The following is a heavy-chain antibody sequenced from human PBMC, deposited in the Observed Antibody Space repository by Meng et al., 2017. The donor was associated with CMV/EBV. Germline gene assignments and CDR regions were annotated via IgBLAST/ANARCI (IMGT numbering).Heavy chain of an antibody. V-gene: IGHV3-21*01. J-gene: IGHJ4*02. Sequence: GESLKISCAASGFTFSNAWMSWVRQAPGKGLEWVSSISSSSSYIYYADSVKGRFTISRDNAKNSLYLQMNSLRAEDTAVYYCARTKQLVRFDYWGQGTLVTVSS. CDR1: GFTFSNAW. D-gene: IGHD6-13*01. CDR3: ARTKQLVRFDY. CDR2: ISSSSSYI.